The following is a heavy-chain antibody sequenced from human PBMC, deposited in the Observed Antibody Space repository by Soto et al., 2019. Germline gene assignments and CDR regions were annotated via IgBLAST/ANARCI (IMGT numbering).Heavy chain of an antibody. CDR2: ISGSGGST. D-gene: IGHD1-7*01. CDR1: GFTFSSYT. Sequence: GSLRLSCAASGFTFSSYTMSWVRQAPGKGLEWVSAISGSGGSTYYADSVKGRFTISRDNSKNTLYLQMNSLRAEDTAVYYCAKGFYGNWNYWGSSWFGPLGQGTLVTVSS. V-gene: IGHV3-23*01. J-gene: IGHJ5*02. CDR3: AKGFYGNWNYWGSSWFGP.